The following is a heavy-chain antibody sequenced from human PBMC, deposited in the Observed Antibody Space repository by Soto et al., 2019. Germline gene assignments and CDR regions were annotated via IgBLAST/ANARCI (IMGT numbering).Heavy chain of an antibody. CDR1: GCSISSGNYY. CDR2: ISYSGSA. D-gene: IGHD2-15*01. Sequence: PSETLSLTCTVSGCSISSGNYYWSWIRQPPGKGLEWIGFISYSGSAYYNPSLKSRVTISVDTSKNQFSLNLSFVTAADTAVYYCATMGTPATGLYYFDYWGQGTLVTVSS. V-gene: IGHV4-30-4*01. J-gene: IGHJ4*02. CDR3: ATMGTPATGLYYFDY.